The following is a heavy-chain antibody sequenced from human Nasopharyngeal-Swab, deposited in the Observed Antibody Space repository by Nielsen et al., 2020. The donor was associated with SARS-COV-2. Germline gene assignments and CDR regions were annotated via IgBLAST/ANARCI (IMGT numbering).Heavy chain of an antibody. CDR3: AKDRDSGDDSGEYYHYYGMDV. V-gene: IGHV3-23*01. Sequence: GGSLRLSCAASGFTFNTYAISWVRQAPGKGLEWVSVISGSDDSTKYADSVKGRFTISRDNSKNTLDLQMNSLRAEDTAMYYCAKDRDSGDDSGEYYHYYGMDVWGQGTSVTVS. CDR1: GFTFNTYA. CDR2: ISGSDDST. J-gene: IGHJ6*02. D-gene: IGHD5-12*01.